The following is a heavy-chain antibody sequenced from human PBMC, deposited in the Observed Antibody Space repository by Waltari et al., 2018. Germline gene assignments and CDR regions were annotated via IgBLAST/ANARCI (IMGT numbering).Heavy chain of an antibody. J-gene: IGHJ4*02. D-gene: IGHD3-3*01. V-gene: IGHV1-69*14. Sequence: QVQLVQSGAEVKKPGSSVKVSCKASGGTFSSYALSWVRQAPGQGLEWMGGIIPIFGTANYAQKFQGRVTITADKSTSTAYMELSSLRSDDTAVYYCARDPYDFWSGYYPTNFDYWGQGTLVTVSS. CDR2: IIPIFGTA. CDR3: ARDPYDFWSGYYPTNFDY. CDR1: GGTFSSYA.